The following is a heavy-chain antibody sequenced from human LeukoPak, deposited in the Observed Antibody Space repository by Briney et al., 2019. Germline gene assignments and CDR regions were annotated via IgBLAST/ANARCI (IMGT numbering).Heavy chain of an antibody. J-gene: IGHJ4*02. D-gene: IGHD2-21*01. CDR2: IYYSGST. V-gene: IGHV4-59*01. CDR1: GGSISRYY. Sequence: SETLSLTCTVSGGSISRYYWSWIRQPPGKGLEWIGYIYYSGSTNYNPSLKSRVTISVDTSKNQFSLKLSSATAADTAVYYCARDIQAYYWGQGTLVTVSS. CDR3: ARDIQAYY.